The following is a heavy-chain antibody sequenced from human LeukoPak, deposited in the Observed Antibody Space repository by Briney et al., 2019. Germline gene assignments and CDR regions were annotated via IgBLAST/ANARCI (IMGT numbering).Heavy chain of an antibody. CDR1: GFTFSSYA. CDR2: ISGSGGST. Sequence: GGSLRLSCAASGFTFSSYAMSWVRQAPGKGLEWVSAISGSGGSTYYADSVKGRFTISRDNSKNTLYLQMNSLRAEDTAVYYCAGDHCGGDCYPGTFDYWGQGTLVTVSS. D-gene: IGHD2-21*02. J-gene: IGHJ4*02. V-gene: IGHV3-23*01. CDR3: AGDHCGGDCYPGTFDY.